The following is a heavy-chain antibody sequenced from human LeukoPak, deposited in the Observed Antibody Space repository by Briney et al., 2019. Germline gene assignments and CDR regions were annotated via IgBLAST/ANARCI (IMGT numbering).Heavy chain of an antibody. CDR3: ASGFMGYDRSGYYDDAFDI. CDR2: INPNNGGT. Sequence: GASVKVSCKASGYTFTNYYIHWVRQAPGQGLEWMGWINPNNGGTNYAQKFQGRVAMTRDTSTSTAYMELSRLRSDDTAVYFCASGFMGYDRSGYYDDAFDIWGQGTMVTVSS. V-gene: IGHV1-2*02. J-gene: IGHJ3*02. CDR1: GYTFTNYY. D-gene: IGHD3-22*01.